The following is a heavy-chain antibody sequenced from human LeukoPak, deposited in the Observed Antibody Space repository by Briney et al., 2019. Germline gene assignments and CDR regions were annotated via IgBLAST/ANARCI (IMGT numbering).Heavy chain of an antibody. CDR1: GGSISSGDYY. V-gene: IGHV4-30-4*08. Sequence: SQTLSLTCTVSGGSISSGDYYWSWIRQPPGKGLEWIGYIYYSGSTYYNPSLKSRVTISVDTSKNQFYLKLSSVTAADTAVYYCARDPYYYDSSGGGWGQGTLVTVSS. CDR2: IYYSGST. J-gene: IGHJ4*02. CDR3: ARDPYYYDSSGGG. D-gene: IGHD3-22*01.